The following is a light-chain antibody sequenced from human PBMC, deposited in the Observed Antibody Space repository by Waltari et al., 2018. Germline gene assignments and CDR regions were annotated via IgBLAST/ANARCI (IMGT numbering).Light chain of an antibody. CDR1: TSDVGGYDY. Sequence: QSALTQPGSVSGAPGQSITISCTGTTSDVGGYDYVSWYQHYPGEAPKLILYDVANRPSAVAKRLSGSKSGSTASLTISGLQAEDEALYYCTSKTTSNTLVFGGGTKVTVL. J-gene: IGLJ3*02. V-gene: IGLV2-14*03. CDR3: TSKTTSNTLV. CDR2: DVA.